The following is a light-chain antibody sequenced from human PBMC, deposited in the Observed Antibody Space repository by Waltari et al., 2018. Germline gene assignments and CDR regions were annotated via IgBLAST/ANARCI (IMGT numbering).Light chain of an antibody. CDR2: TNN. Sequence: QSVVIQSPSASGTPGQRVTISCPGSSSNTGGTDVYWYQQFPGTAPKLLIYTNNQRPSGVPDRFSGSKSGTSASLVISGLQSEDEADYYCATWEDSLNGGVFGGGTKLTVL. CDR1: SSNTGGTD. V-gene: IGLV1-44*01. J-gene: IGLJ3*02. CDR3: ATWEDSLNGGV.